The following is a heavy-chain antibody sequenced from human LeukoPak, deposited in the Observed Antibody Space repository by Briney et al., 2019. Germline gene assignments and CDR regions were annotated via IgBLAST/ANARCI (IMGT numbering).Heavy chain of an antibody. D-gene: IGHD5-12*01. J-gene: IGHJ4*02. V-gene: IGHV4-31*03. CDR3: ARSPSPRGYSGYDSYFDY. CDR1: SGSISSSGYY. Sequence: PSQTLSLTCTVSSGSISSSGYYCSWIRQHPGKGLEWIGYIYYSGSTYYNPSLRSRVTISVDTSKNHFSLKLSSVTAADTAVYYCARSPSPRGYSGYDSYFDYWGQGTLVTVSS. CDR2: IYYSGST.